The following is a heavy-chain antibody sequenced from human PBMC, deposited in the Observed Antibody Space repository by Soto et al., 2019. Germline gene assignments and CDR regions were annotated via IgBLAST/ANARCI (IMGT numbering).Heavy chain of an antibody. CDR2: IKQDGSEK. V-gene: IGHV3-7*01. D-gene: IGHD6-6*01. J-gene: IGHJ4*02. Sequence: GGSLRLSCAASGFTFSSYWMSWVRQAPGKGLEWVANIKQDGSEKYYVDSVKGRFTISSDNAKNSLYLQMNGLRAEDTAVYYCAREFYSSSSLGYWHYFDYWGQGTLVTVSS. CDR3: AREFYSSSSLGYWHYFDY. CDR1: GFTFSSYW.